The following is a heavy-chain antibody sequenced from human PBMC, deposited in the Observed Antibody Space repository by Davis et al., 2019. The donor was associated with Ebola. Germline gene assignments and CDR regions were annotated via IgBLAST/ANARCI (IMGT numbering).Heavy chain of an antibody. D-gene: IGHD3-3*01. J-gene: IGHJ4*02. CDR3: ARRGTDFWSGYQY. V-gene: IGHV5-51*01. CDR1: GYSFTSYW. Sequence: KVSCKASGYSFTSYWIGWVRQMPGKGLEWMGIIYPGDSDTRYSASLQGQVTISADKSTNTAYMQWSSLKASDTAMYYCARRGTDFWSGYQYWGQGALVTVSS. CDR2: IYPGDSDT.